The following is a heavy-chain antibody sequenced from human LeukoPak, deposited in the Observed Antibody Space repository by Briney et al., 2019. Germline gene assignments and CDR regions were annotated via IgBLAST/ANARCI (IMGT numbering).Heavy chain of an antibody. Sequence: GGSLRLSCAASGFTFSSYGMHRVPEAPGKGLEWVAVIWYDGSNKYYADSLKGGVTISRYNYKNTLYLQMNSLIAEYTDVYYCARDPKWELLVGGPDYWGQGTLVTVSS. V-gene: IGHV3-33*01. CDR2: IWYDGSNK. CDR3: ARDPKWELLVGGPDY. D-gene: IGHD1-26*01. CDR1: GFTFSSYG. J-gene: IGHJ4*02.